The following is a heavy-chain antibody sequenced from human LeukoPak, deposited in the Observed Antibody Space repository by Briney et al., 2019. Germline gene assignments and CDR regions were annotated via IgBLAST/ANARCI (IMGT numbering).Heavy chain of an antibody. CDR1: GGSISSYY. D-gene: IGHD2-2*01. CDR2: IYTSGST. J-gene: IGHJ5*02. Sequence: SETLSLTCTVSGGSISSYYWSWIRQPAGKGLEWIGRIYTSGSTNYNPSLKSRVTMSVDTSKNQFSLKLSSVTAADTAVYYCARDSLSKTYCSSTSCSDNWFDPWGQGTLVTVSS. CDR3: ARDSLSKTYCSSTSCSDNWFDP. V-gene: IGHV4-4*07.